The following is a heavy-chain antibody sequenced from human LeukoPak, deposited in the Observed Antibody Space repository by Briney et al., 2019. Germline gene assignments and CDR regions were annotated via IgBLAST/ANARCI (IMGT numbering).Heavy chain of an antibody. V-gene: IGHV3-48*03. CDR1: GFTFSSYE. CDR2: ISSSGTTI. D-gene: IGHD6-6*01. Sequence: PGGSLRLSCAASGFTFSSYEMNWVRQAPGKGLEWVSYISSSGTTIYYADSVKGRFTISRDNAKNSLYLQMNSLRAEDTAVYYCARPIAARDYSGQGTLVTVSS. J-gene: IGHJ4*02. CDR3: ARPIAARDY.